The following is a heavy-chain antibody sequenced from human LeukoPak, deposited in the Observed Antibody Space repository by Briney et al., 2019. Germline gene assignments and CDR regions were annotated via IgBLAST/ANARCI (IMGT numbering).Heavy chain of an antibody. CDR3: AKDGY. CDR1: GFSFSVNW. Sequence: GGSLRLSCAASGFSFSVNWMSWVRQAPGKGPEWVASIKRDGSEKYYVDSVSGRFTISRDNAKNSLYLQMNSLRVEDTAIYYCAKDGYWGQGTLVTVSP. J-gene: IGHJ4*02. CDR2: IKRDGSEK. V-gene: IGHV3-7*01.